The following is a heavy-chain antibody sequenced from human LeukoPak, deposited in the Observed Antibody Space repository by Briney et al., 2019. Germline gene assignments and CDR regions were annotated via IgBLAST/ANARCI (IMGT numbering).Heavy chain of an antibody. V-gene: IGHV3-7*01. Sequence: GGSLRLSCAASGFTFSSYWMSWVRQAPGKGLEWVANIKQDGSEKYYVDSVKGRFTISRDNAKNSLYLQMNSLRAEDTAVYYCARDGLRLEWLPISWYFDLWGRGTLVTVSS. J-gene: IGHJ2*01. CDR3: ARDGLRLEWLPISWYFDL. CDR2: IKQDGSEK. D-gene: IGHD3-3*01. CDR1: GFTFSSYW.